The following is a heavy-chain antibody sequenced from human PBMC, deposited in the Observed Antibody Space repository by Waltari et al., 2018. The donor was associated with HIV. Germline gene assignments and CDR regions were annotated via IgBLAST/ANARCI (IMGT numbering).Heavy chain of an antibody. J-gene: IGHJ4*02. CDR1: GYRFTKYY. CDR2: INPSDSGT. D-gene: IGHD3-10*01. V-gene: IGHV1-46*01. Sequence: QMNLVQSGAEVKKPGASVKLSCEATGYRFTKYYFHWLRQAPGQGLEWMGVINPSDSGTTYTQKFQDRVTMTSDTSRSTVYMELSSLRSEDTAIYYCARDLGREADYWGQGTLVMVSS. CDR3: ARDLGREADY.